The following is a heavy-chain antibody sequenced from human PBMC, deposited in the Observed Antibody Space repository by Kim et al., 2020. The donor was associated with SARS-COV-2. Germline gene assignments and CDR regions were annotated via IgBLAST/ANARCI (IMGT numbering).Heavy chain of an antibody. CDR2: IKNKVNTYAT. CDR3: AVAPFEELGPH. J-gene: IGHJ4*02. V-gene: IGHV3-73*01. D-gene: IGHD6-19*01. Sequence: GGSLRLSCAASGFTFSGINIHWVRQASGKGLEWVGRIKNKVNTYATAYAASVKGRFTISRDDSKNTAFLQMNSLKAEDTAVYYCAVAPFEELGPHWGQGTLVTVSS. CDR1: GFTFSGIN.